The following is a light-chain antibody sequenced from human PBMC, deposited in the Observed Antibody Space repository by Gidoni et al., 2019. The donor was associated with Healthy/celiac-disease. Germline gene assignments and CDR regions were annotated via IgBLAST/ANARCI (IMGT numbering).Light chain of an antibody. Sequence: DIQMTQSPSSLSASVGERVTITCRARQSMSSYLNWYQQKPGKAPKLLIYAASRLQSGVPSRFSGSGSGTDFTLTISSLQPEDFATYYCQQSYSTPRDTFGQGTKLEIK. V-gene: IGKV1-39*01. CDR1: QSMSSY. CDR2: AAS. CDR3: QQSYSTPRDT. J-gene: IGKJ2*01.